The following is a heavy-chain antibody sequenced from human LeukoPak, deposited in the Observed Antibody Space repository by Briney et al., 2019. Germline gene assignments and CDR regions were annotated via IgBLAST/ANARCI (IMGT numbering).Heavy chain of an antibody. V-gene: IGHV4-39*01. Sequence: SETLSLTCNVSGGSMSNIYYWGWIRQPPGKGLEWIGNIFYSGITYYNPSLRSRVTIAIDTSKSQFSLKLTSVTAADTAVYYCARHFRREVLIGSAFDIWGQGTMVTVSS. CDR1: GGSMSNIYY. J-gene: IGHJ3*02. D-gene: IGHD2-8*02. CDR2: IFYSGIT. CDR3: ARHFRREVLIGSAFDI.